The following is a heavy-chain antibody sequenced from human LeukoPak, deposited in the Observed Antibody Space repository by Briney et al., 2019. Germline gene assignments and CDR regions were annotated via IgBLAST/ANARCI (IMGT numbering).Heavy chain of an antibody. V-gene: IGHV4-59*08. Sequence: PSETLSLTCTVSFGSISGYWWSWIRQFPGRGLEWIGYISSSRSTKYNPSLRSRVTISVDTPNNQFSLKLSSVTAADTAVYFCARHWRDWGSGFDYWGQGTLVTVSS. CDR3: ARHWRDWGSGFDY. CDR2: ISSSRST. D-gene: IGHD7-27*01. CDR1: FGSISGYW. J-gene: IGHJ4*02.